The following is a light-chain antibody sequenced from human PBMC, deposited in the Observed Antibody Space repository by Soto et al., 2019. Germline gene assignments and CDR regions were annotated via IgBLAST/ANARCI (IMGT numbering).Light chain of an antibody. J-gene: IGKJ4*01. Sequence: EIVLTQSPGTLSLSPGERATLSCRASQSISSSHLAWYQQRPGQAPRLLIYGASSRAIGIPDRFSGSGSGTDLTRTISRLEPAGFALYHCHHYDNTPDAFGGGTKVEIK. CDR2: GAS. CDR1: QSISSSH. CDR3: HHYDNTPDA. V-gene: IGKV3-20*01.